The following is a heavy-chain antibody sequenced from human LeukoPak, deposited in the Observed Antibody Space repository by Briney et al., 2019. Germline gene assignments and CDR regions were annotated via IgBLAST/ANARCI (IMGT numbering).Heavy chain of an antibody. CDR3: ASLSRGSSSWYGKYNWFDP. Sequence: GASVKVSCKASGYTFTSYYMHWVRQAPGQGLEWMGIINPSGGSTSYAQKFQGRVTMTRDTSTSTVYMELSSLRSEDTAVYYCASLSRGSSSWYGKYNWFDPWGQGTLVTVSS. CDR1: GYTFTSYY. CDR2: INPSGGST. J-gene: IGHJ5*02. V-gene: IGHV1-46*01. D-gene: IGHD6-13*01.